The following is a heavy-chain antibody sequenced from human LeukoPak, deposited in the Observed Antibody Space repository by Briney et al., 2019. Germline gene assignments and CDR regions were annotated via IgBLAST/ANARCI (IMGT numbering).Heavy chain of an antibody. Sequence: SETLSLTCAVSGYSISSGYYWGWIRQPPGKGLEWIGSIYHSGRTYYNPSLKSRVTISVDTPKNQLSLKLSSVTAAGTAVYYCARDMSNYDLYYFDQWGQGTLVTVSS. CDR3: ARDMSNYDLYYFDQ. V-gene: IGHV4-38-2*02. CDR1: GYSISSGYY. CDR2: IYHSGRT. J-gene: IGHJ4*02. D-gene: IGHD3-16*01.